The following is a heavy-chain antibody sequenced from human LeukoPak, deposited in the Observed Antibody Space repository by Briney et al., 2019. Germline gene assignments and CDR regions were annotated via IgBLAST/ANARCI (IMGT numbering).Heavy chain of an antibody. V-gene: IGHV1-18*01. J-gene: IGHJ4*02. CDR2: ISAYNGNT. D-gene: IGHD3-10*01. CDR1: GYTFTSYG. Sequence: ASVKVSCKASGYTFTSYGISWVRQAPGQGLEWMGWISAYNGNTNYAQKLQGRVTMTRDTSISTAYMELSRLRSDDTAVFYCAREGPPGDTNPHFDYWGQGTLVTVSS. CDR3: AREGPPGDTNPHFDY.